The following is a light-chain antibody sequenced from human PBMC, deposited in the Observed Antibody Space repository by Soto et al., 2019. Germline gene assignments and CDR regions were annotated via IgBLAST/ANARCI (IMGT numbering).Light chain of an antibody. V-gene: IGLV1-51*01. J-gene: IGLJ2*01. CDR3: GVWDSSRSAVV. CDR1: SSNVGSNY. CDR2: DND. Sequence: QSVLTQPPSVSAAPRQKVTISCSGSSSNVGSNYVSWYHQLPGTAPKLVIYDNDNRPSGIPDRFSGSRSGTTATLAITGLQTGDEGDYYCGVWDSSRSAVVFGGGTKLTVL.